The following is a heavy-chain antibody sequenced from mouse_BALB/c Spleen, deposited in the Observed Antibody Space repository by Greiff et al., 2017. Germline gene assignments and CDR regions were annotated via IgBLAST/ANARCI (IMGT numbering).Heavy chain of an antibody. J-gene: IGHJ4*01. D-gene: IGHD2-14*01. V-gene: IGHV2-2*02. CDR3: AREGRYDEGESWDY. CDR2: IWSGGST. CDR1: GFSLTSYG. Sequence: VQLVESGPGLVQPSQSLSITCTVSGFSLTSYGVHWVRQSPGKGLEWLGVIWSGGSTDYNAAFISRLSISKDNSKSQVFFKMNSLQANDTAIYYCAREGRYDEGESWDYWGQGTSVTVSS.